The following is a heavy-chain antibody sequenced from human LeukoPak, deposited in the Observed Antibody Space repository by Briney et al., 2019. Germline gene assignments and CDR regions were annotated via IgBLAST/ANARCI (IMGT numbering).Heavy chain of an antibody. CDR1: GFTFSSYG. CDR3: ARDARDGYGGNPFDY. Sequence: GGSLRLSCAASGFTFSSYGMYWVRQAPGKGLEWVSVIRGSGRTTYYADSVKGRFTISRDNSKNTLYLQMNSLRAEDTAVYYCARDARDGYGGNPFDYWGQGTLVTVSS. D-gene: IGHD4-23*01. J-gene: IGHJ4*02. V-gene: IGHV3-23*01. CDR2: IRGSGRTT.